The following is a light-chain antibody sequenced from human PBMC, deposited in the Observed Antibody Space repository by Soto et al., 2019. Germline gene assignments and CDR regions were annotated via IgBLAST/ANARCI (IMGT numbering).Light chain of an antibody. CDR2: EVS. CDR3: SSYTSSSPLV. J-gene: IGLJ2*01. V-gene: IGLV2-14*01. CDR1: SSDVGGYNY. Sequence: QSALTQPASVSGSPGQSITISCTGTSSDVGGYNYVSWYQQHPGKAPKLMIYEVSNRPSGVSNRFSGSKSGNTASLTISGLQAEDEADYYCSSYTSSSPLVFGGGTKVTV.